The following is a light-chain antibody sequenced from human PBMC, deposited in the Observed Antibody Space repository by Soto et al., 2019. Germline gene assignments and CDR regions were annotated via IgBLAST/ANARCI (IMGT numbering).Light chain of an antibody. V-gene: IGKV3-15*01. CDR2: GAS. J-gene: IGKJ2*02. CDR1: QSVSSN. Sequence: EIVMTQSPATLSVSPGERATLSCRASQSVSSNLAWYQQKPGQAPRLLIYGASTRSTGIPARFRGSGSGTEFTLTISSLQSEDFAVYYCQQYNNWPPGTFGKGTKLEIK. CDR3: QQYNNWPPGT.